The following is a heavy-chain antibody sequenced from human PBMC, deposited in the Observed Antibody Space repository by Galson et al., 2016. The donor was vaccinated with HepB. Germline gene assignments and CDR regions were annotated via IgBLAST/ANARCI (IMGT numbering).Heavy chain of an antibody. Sequence: ATLSPTCTVSGASISSSGYYWGRIRQPPGKGLEGIGSFYYSGNTYYNPSLKSRVTISVDTSWNHFSLKVNSVTAADTAVYYGARALPGLHAFDIWGQGTMVTVSS. D-gene: IGHD3-10*01. CDR1: GASISSSGYY. CDR3: ARALPGLHAFDI. V-gene: IGHV4-39*02. CDR2: FYYSGNT. J-gene: IGHJ3*02.